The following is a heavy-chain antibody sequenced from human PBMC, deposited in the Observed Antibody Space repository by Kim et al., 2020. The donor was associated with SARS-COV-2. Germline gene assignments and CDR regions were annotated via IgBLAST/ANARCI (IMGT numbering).Heavy chain of an antibody. V-gene: IGHV3-33*05. D-gene: IGHD1-1*01. CDR3: AGDLESRAWNGGY. Sequence: GGSLRLSCAASGFIFSTYGMHWVRQAPGKGLEWVAGISFDGSDKYYGGSVKGRLTISRDNSKNTLYLQMNSLRVEDTAVYYCAGDLESRAWNGGYWGQGTLVTVSS. CDR1: GFIFSTYG. CDR2: ISFDGSDK. J-gene: IGHJ4*02.